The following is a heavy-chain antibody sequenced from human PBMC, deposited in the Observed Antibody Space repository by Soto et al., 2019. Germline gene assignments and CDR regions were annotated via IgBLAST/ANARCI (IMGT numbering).Heavy chain of an antibody. CDR3: RYSSGWYYYYYGMDV. V-gene: IGHV3-11*01. CDR2: ISSSGSTI. J-gene: IGHJ6*02. D-gene: IGHD6-19*01. CDR1: GFTFSDYY. Sequence: GGSLRLSCAASGFTFSDYYMSWIRQAPGKGLEWVSYISSSGSTIYYADSVKGRFTISRDNAKNSLYLQMNSLRAEDTAVYYCRYSSGWYYYYYGMDVWGQGTTVTVSS.